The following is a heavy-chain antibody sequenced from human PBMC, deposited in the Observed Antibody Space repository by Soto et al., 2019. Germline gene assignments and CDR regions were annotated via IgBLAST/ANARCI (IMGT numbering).Heavy chain of an antibody. CDR1: GFTFSNAW. CDR3: AREYTAWPLAYGLDV. V-gene: IGHV3-30*03. CDR2: ISHEGGTQ. Sequence: GGSLRLSCAASGFTFSNAWMSWVRQAPGKGLEWVAVISHEGGTQYYADSVRGRFTVSRDNSKNILYLQMDSLRPEDTAVYYCAREYTAWPLAYGLDVWGQGTTVTVSS. J-gene: IGHJ6*02. D-gene: IGHD2-2*02.